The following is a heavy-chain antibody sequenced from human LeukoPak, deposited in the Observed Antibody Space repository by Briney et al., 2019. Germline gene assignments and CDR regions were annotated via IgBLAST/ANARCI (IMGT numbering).Heavy chain of an antibody. CDR3: AGDPGIAARPYNWFDP. D-gene: IGHD6-6*01. CDR2: ISAYNGNT. CDR1: GYTFTSYG. J-gene: IGHJ5*02. Sequence: ASVKVSCKASGYTFTSYGISWVRQAPGQGLEWMGWISAYNGNTNYAQKLQGRVTMTTDTSTSTAYMELRSLRSDDTAVYYCAGDPGIAARPYNWFDPWGQGTLVTVSS. V-gene: IGHV1-18*01.